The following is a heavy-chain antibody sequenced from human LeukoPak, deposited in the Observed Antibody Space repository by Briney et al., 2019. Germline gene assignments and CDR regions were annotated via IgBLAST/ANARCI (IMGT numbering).Heavy chain of an antibody. CDR3: ARDGGQQLVLNWFDP. Sequence: PSETLSLTCTVSGGSISSSSSYWGWIRQPPGKWLEWVGCIYYSGSTYYNPSLKSRVTISVDTSKNQFSLKLSSVTAADTAVYYCARDGGQQLVLNWFDPWGQGTLVTVSS. D-gene: IGHD6-13*01. V-gene: IGHV4-39*07. CDR2: IYYSGST. CDR1: GGSISSSSSY. J-gene: IGHJ5*02.